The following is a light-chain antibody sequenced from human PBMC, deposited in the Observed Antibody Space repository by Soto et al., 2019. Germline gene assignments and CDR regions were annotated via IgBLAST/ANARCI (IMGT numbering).Light chain of an antibody. J-gene: IGKJ4*01. Sequence: EIVLTQSPATLSLSPGERATLSCRASQGVSSYLAWYQQKPGQAPRLLIYDASNRATGIPARFSGSGPGTDFTLTISSLEHEDFAVYYCQQRSNWHRTFGGGTKVDIK. CDR1: QGVSSY. V-gene: IGKV3D-11*01. CDR3: QQRSNWHRT. CDR2: DAS.